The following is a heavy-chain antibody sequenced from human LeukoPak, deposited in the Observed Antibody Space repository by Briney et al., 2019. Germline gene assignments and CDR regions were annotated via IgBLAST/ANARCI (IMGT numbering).Heavy chain of an antibody. V-gene: IGHV4-59*01. Sequence: SETLSLTCTVSGGSISPYYWSWIRQPPGKGLEWIGYIYYSGSTNYNLSLKSRVTISVDTSQNQFSLKLSTVTAADTAVDYCARRSSGWYYFDYWGQGTLVSVSS. CDR1: GGSISPYY. J-gene: IGHJ4*02. CDR3: ARRSSGWYYFDY. D-gene: IGHD6-19*01. CDR2: IYYSGST.